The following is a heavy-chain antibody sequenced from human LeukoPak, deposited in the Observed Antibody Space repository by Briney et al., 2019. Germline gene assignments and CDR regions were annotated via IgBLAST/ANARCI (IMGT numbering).Heavy chain of an antibody. CDR3: ARVRDGYNDAYDI. D-gene: IGHD5-24*01. Sequence: ASVKVSFKASGYTFSNYYIHWVRQAPGQGLEWMGIIGGSTNYAQKFQGRVTMTRDTSTSTVYMELSSLRSEDTAVYYCARVRDGYNDAYDIWGQGTMVTVHS. V-gene: IGHV1-46*01. CDR1: GYTFSNYY. J-gene: IGHJ3*02. CDR2: IGGST.